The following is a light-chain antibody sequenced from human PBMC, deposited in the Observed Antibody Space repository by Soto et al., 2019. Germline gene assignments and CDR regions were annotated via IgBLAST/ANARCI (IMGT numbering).Light chain of an antibody. V-gene: IGLV1-40*01. CDR1: SSNIGAGYD. CDR2: GNK. Sequence: QSALTQQPSVSGAPGQRVTISCTGSSSNIGAGYDVHWYQQRPGTAPKLLIYGNKNRPSGVPDRFSGSKSGTSASLAITGLQAEDEADYYCQSYDSSLSVSYVFGTGTKVTVL. J-gene: IGLJ1*01. CDR3: QSYDSSLSVSYV.